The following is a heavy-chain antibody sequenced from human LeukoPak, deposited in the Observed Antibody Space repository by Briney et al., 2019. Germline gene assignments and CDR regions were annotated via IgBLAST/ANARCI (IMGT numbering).Heavy chain of an antibody. CDR2: ISGSGANT. D-gene: IGHD3-22*01. Sequence: GGSLRLSCAASGFTFSSYAMTWVRQAPGKGLEWVSTISGSGANTYYADSVKGRFTISRDNSKNTLSLQMNSLRVEDTALYYCAKYPDSTGAHYFDYWGQGTLVTVSS. J-gene: IGHJ4*02. V-gene: IGHV3-23*01. CDR1: GFTFSSYA. CDR3: AKYPDSTGAHYFDY.